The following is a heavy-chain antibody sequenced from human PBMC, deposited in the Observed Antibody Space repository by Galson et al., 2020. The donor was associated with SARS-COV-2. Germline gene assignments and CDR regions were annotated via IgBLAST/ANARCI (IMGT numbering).Heavy chain of an antibody. CDR3: ARTDTIEYYYGSGTEPLVDY. Sequence: GESLKISCKASGYTFTSYGISWVRQAPGQRLEWMGWSSAYNDNTKYAQHLQGRVTMTTDTSTATAYMELRSLRSDDTAVFYCARTDTIEYYYGSGTEPLVDYWGQGTLVTVSS. V-gene: IGHV1-18*01. J-gene: IGHJ4*02. CDR2: SSAYNDNT. D-gene: IGHD3-10*01. CDR1: GYTFTSYG.